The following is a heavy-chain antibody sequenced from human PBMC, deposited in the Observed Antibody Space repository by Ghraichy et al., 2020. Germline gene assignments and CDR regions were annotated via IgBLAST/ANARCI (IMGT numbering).Heavy chain of an antibody. CDR1: GASISSSY. CDR3: ARALLGRFYFDY. CDR2: IYHNGNT. V-gene: IGHV4-59*12. J-gene: IGHJ4*02. Sequence: SQTLSLTCTVSGASISSSYWSWIRQSPGKGLEWIGYIYHNGNTNNNPSLKSRVTVSVDTSKNQFSLELRSVTAADTAVYYCARALLGRFYFDYWDQGTLVTVSS. D-gene: IGHD2-8*02.